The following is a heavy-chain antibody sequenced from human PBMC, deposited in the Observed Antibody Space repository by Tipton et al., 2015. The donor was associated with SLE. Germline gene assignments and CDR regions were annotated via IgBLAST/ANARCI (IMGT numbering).Heavy chain of an antibody. CDR2: IYHSGSP. V-gene: IGHV4-39*01. CDR3: ARGRRRGPGALDI. CDR1: GGSISSSTYY. Sequence: TLSLTCTVSGGSISSSTYYWGWIRQPPGKGLEWIGSIYHSGSPYYNPSLRSRVTISVDTSKNQFSLNLSSVTAADTAVYYCARGRRRGPGALDIWGQGTLVTVSS. J-gene: IGHJ3*02. D-gene: IGHD1-1*01.